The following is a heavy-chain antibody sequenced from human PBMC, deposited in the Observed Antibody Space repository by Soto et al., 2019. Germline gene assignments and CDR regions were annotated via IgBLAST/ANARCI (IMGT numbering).Heavy chain of an antibody. CDR3: GRGLPLYGSSWFDY. CDR2: INDSGNT. J-gene: IGHJ4*02. CDR1: GGSFSGYY. Sequence: QVQLQQWGAGLLKPWETLSLTCAVYGGSFSGYYWSWIRQPPGKGLEWIGEINDSGNTNYNPSLKSRVTISVDTSKTRFSLKLSSVTAADTAVYYCGRGLPLYGSSWFDYWGQGNLVTVSS. V-gene: IGHV4-34*01. D-gene: IGHD6-13*01.